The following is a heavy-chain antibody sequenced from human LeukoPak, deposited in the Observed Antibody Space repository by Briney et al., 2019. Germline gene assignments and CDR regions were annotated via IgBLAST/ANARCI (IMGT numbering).Heavy chain of an antibody. CDR3: ARVSEDYSSGWYEEYFQY. D-gene: IGHD6-19*01. CDR1: GFTFSNYW. CDR2: INTDSSGT. J-gene: IGHJ1*01. Sequence: GGSLRLSCAASGFTFSNYWMHWVRQAPGKGLVWVSRINTDSSGTGYADSVKGRFTISRDNARNTLYLEMNSLRVEDTAVYYCARVSEDYSSGWYEEYFQYWGQGTLVIVSS. V-gene: IGHV3-74*01.